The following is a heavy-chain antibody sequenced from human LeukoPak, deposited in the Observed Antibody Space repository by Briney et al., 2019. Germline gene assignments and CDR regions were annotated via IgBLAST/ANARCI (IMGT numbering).Heavy chain of an antibody. Sequence: PSETLSLTCAAYGGSFSGYYWSWIRQPAGKGLEWIGRIYTSGSTNYNPSLKSRVTMSVDTSKNQFSLKLSSVTAADTAVYYCARGPRRGIASGSREYYFDYWGQGTLVTVSS. CDR2: IYTSGST. V-gene: IGHV4-59*10. J-gene: IGHJ4*02. CDR3: ARGPRRGIASGSREYYFDY. D-gene: IGHD6-13*01. CDR1: GGSFSGYY.